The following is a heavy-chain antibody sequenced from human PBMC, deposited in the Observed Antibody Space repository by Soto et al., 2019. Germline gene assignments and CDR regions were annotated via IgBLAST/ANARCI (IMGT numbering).Heavy chain of an antibody. D-gene: IGHD3-10*01. CDR2: ISGSGGST. CDR3: AKXGGTGWVGELLSHAFDI. CDR1: GFTFSSYA. V-gene: IGHV3-23*01. Sequence: GGSLRLSCAASGFTFSSYAMSWVRQAPGKGLEWVSAISGSGGSTYYADSVKGRFTISRDNSKNTLYLQVNSLRAEDTAVYYCAKXGGTGWVGELLSHAFDIWGQGTMVTVSS. J-gene: IGHJ3*02.